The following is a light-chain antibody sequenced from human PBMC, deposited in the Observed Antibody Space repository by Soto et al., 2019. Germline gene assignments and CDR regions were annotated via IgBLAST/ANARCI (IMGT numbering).Light chain of an antibody. CDR2: TAS. J-gene: IGKJ1*01. CDR3: LQHNTYPWT. V-gene: IGKV1-17*01. CDR1: QGIRND. Sequence: DIQMTQSPSSLSASVGDRVTITCRASQGIRNDVGWYQQKPGKAPNRLIFTASNLESGVPSRFSGSGSGTEFTLTISSLQPEDIATYYCLQHNTYPWTFGQGTKVEIK.